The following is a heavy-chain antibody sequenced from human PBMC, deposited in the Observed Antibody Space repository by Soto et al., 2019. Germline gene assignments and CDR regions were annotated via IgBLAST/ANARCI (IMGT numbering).Heavy chain of an antibody. D-gene: IGHD3-9*01. Sequence: NPSETLSLTCTVSGGSISSSSYYWGWIRQPPGKGLEWIGSIYYSGSTYYNPSLKSRVTISVDTSKNQFSLKLSSVTAADTAVYYCARQSLRYFDWLKPRCCPPPDYWGQGTLVTVSS. CDR2: IYYSGST. CDR3: ARQSLRYFDWLKPRCCPPPDY. J-gene: IGHJ4*02. V-gene: IGHV4-39*01. CDR1: GGSISSSSYY.